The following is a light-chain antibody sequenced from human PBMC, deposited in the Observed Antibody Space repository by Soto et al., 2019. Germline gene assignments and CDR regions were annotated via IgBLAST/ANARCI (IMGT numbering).Light chain of an antibody. V-gene: IGKV3-15*01. CDR2: DAS. Sequence: EIVLTQSPATLSVSPGESASLSCRASQSVGTNLAWYQQKPGQAPRLLIFDASTRAIDIPVRLSGSGSGTEFILTISSLQSEDFGVYYCQQHDNRPPWTFGQGTKVEIK. J-gene: IGKJ1*01. CDR3: QQHDNRPPWT. CDR1: QSVGTN.